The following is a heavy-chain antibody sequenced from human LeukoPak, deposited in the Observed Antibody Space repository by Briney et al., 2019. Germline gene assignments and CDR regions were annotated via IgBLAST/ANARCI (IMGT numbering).Heavy chain of an antibody. CDR2: INHSGST. D-gene: IGHD2-21*01. V-gene: IGHV4-34*01. J-gene: IGHJ6*02. CDR3: ARGRLFGYYYYYGMDV. Sequence: PSETLSLTCAVYGGSFSGYYWGWIRQPPGKGLEWIGEINHSGSTNYNPSLKSRVTISVDTSKNQFSLKLSSVTAADTAVYYCARGRLFGYYYYYGMDVWGQGTTVTVSS. CDR1: GGSFSGYY.